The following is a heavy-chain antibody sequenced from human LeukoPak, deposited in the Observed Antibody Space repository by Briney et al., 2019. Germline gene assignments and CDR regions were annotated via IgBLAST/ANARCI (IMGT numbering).Heavy chain of an antibody. V-gene: IGHV3-30*02. D-gene: IGHD6-6*01. CDR1: GFSFSSYG. J-gene: IGHJ4*02. CDR3: AKEIGAARPRYYFDY. Sequence: GGSLRLSRAASGFSFSSYGMHWARQAPGKGLEWVTFIRYDGSNKYYADSVKGRFTISRDNSKNTLYLQMNSLRAEDTAVYYCAKEIGAARPRYYFDYWGQGTLVTVSS. CDR2: IRYDGSNK.